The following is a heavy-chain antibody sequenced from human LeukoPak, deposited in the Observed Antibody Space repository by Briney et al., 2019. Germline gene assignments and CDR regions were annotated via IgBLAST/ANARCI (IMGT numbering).Heavy chain of an antibody. V-gene: IGHV3-64*04. Sequence: GGSLRLSCSASGFTFSSYAMHWVRQAPGKGLEYVSSIISNGGSTFYADSVKGRFTISRDNAKNSLYLQINSLRAEDTALYYCARADKDGYGFFGFDYWGQGTLVTVSS. J-gene: IGHJ4*02. CDR2: IISNGGST. D-gene: IGHD5-18*01. CDR3: ARADKDGYGFFGFDY. CDR1: GFTFSSYA.